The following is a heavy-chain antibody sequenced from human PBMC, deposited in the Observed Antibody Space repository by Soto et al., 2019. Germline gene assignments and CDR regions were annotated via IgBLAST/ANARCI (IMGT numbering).Heavy chain of an antibody. D-gene: IGHD2-15*01. CDR2: IYYSGST. CDR1: GGSISSSSYY. CDR3: KLAANPESYYYGMDV. Sequence: SETLSLTCTVSGGSISSSSYYWGWIRQPPGKGLEWIGSIYYSGSTYYNPSLKSRVTISVDTSKNQFSLKLSSVTAADTAVYYCKLAANPESYYYGMDVWGQGTRVTVSS. J-gene: IGHJ6*02. V-gene: IGHV4-39*01.